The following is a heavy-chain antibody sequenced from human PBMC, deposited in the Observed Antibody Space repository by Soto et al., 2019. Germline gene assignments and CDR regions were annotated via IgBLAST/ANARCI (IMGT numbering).Heavy chain of an antibody. CDR2: ISAYNGNT. Sequence: ASVKVSCKASGYTFTSYGISWVRQAPGQGLEWMGWISAYNGNTNYAQKLQGRVTMTTDTSTSTAYMELRSLRSDDTAVYYCARDPNYYGSGSYQQADAFDIWGQGTMVTVSS. V-gene: IGHV1-18*01. J-gene: IGHJ3*02. D-gene: IGHD3-10*01. CDR3: ARDPNYYGSGSYQQADAFDI. CDR1: GYTFTSYG.